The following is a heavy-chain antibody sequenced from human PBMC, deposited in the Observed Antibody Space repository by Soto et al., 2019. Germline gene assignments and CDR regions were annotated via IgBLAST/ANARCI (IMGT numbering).Heavy chain of an antibody. D-gene: IGHD2-2*01. V-gene: IGHV1-69*13. Sequence: SVKVSCKASGGTFSSYAISWVRQAPGQGLEWMGGIIPIFGTANYAQKFQGRVTITADESTSTAYMELSSLRSEDAAVYYCARGYIDRAGYCSSTSCYEYYYYGMDVWGQGTTVTVSS. CDR2: IIPIFGTA. J-gene: IGHJ6*02. CDR1: GGTFSSYA. CDR3: ARGYIDRAGYCSSTSCYEYYYYGMDV.